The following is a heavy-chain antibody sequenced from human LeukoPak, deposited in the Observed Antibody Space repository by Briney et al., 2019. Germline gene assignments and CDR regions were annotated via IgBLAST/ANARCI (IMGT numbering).Heavy chain of an antibody. V-gene: IGHV3-9*01. CDR1: GFTFDDYA. J-gene: IGHJ5*02. CDR3: AKAGGGMDHSDVNWFDP. Sequence: GGSLRLSRAASGFTFDDYAMHWVRQAPGKGLEWVSGISWNSGSIGYADSVKGRFTISRDNAKNSLYLQMNSLRAEDTALYYCAKAGGGMDHSDVNWFDPWGQGTLVTVSS. CDR2: ISWNSGSI. D-gene: IGHD1-14*01.